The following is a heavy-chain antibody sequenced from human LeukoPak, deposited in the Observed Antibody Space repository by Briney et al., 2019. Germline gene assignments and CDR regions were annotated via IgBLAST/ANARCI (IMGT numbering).Heavy chain of an antibody. V-gene: IGHV4-39*01. Sequence: SETLSLTCTVSGGSISSSSYYWGWIRQPPGKGLEWIANIHYSGSTYYNPSLKSRVTISVDTSKNQFSLKLSSVAPADKALYYCARTYSYYHYMDVWGKGTTVTVSS. CDR1: GGSISSSSYY. J-gene: IGHJ6*03. CDR2: IHYSGST. CDR3: ARTYSYYHYMDV. D-gene: IGHD2-15*01.